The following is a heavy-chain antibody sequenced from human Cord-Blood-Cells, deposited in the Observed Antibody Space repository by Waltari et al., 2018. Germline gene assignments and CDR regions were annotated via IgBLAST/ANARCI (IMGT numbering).Heavy chain of an antibody. CDR3: ARDEGGSGSFDY. CDR2: IYYSGST. J-gene: IGHJ4*02. D-gene: IGHD3-10*01. V-gene: IGHV4-30-4*08. CDR1: GGSISSGAYY. Sequence: QVQLQESGPGLVKPSQTLSPPCTVSGGSISSGAYYWSWIRQPPGKGLEWIGYIYYSGSTYYNPSLKSRVTISVDTSKNQFSLKLSSVTAADTAVYYCARDEGGSGSFDYWGQGTLVTVSS.